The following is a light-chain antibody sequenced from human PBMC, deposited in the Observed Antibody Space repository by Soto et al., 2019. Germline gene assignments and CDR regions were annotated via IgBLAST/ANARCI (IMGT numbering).Light chain of an antibody. J-gene: IGKJ5*01. V-gene: IGKV3-20*01. Sequence: ETVVTQSPATLSLSPGERATLSCRASRSISTYLAWYQQKPGQAPRLLIYEALNRATGIPARFSGSGSGTDFTLTISRLEPEDFAVYYCQQYGSSPITFGQGTRLEIK. CDR3: QQYGSSPIT. CDR2: EAL. CDR1: RSISTY.